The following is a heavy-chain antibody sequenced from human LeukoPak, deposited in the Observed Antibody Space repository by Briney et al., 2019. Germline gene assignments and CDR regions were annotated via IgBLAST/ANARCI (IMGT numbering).Heavy chain of an antibody. Sequence: PGGSLRLSCAASGFTFSSYSMNWVRQAPGKGLEWVSFISSSSAHINYADSVKGRFTISRDNPRNSLYLQMNSLRAEDTAVYYCAREVSSTPNGDWFDPWGQGTLVTVSS. D-gene: IGHD6-13*01. CDR2: ISSSSAHI. CDR3: AREVSSTPNGDWFDP. CDR1: GFTFSSYS. J-gene: IGHJ5*02. V-gene: IGHV3-21*01.